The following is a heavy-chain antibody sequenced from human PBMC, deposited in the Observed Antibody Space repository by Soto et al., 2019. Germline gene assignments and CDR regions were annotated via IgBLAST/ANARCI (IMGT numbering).Heavy chain of an antibody. J-gene: IGHJ5*02. Sequence: GASVKVSCKASGYIFTTYGISWVRQAPGQGLEWMGWISAYNGDTNYAQSVQGRVTMTTDTSTSTAYMELRSLRSDDTAVYYCARDLIAVRPGWFDPWDQGTLVTVSS. CDR2: ISAYNGDT. CDR1: GYIFTTYG. D-gene: IGHD6-6*01. CDR3: ARDLIAVRPGWFDP. V-gene: IGHV1-18*01.